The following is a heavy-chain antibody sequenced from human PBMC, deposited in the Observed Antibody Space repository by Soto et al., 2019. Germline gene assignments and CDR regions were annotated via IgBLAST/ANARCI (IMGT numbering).Heavy chain of an antibody. Sequence: SETMSLTSTVSGDSIGSFYGSWVRQPPGKGLEWIGYISNSGGTNVNPSLKGRVTLSVDTSMNHFSLRLSSVTAADTAVYFCSRVFGAYWYFDYWGQGTLVTVSS. CDR1: GDSIGSFY. J-gene: IGHJ4*02. D-gene: IGHD2-8*02. V-gene: IGHV4-59*01. CDR3: SRVFGAYWYFDY. CDR2: ISNSGGT.